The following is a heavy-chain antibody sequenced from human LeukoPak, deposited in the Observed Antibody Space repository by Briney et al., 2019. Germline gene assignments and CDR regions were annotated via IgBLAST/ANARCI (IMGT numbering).Heavy chain of an antibody. CDR2: IKQDGSEK. D-gene: IGHD4-17*01. CDR3: AKDKDDSGDYSSMEV. V-gene: IGHV3-7*01. CDR1: GFTFSSYW. Sequence: TGGSLRLSCAASGFTFSSYWMSWVRPAPGKGLEGVSNIKQDGSEKYYVDSVKGRFTISRDNAKNSLYLQMTSLRVEDTAIYYCAKDKDDSGDYSSMEVWGKGTTVTVPS. J-gene: IGHJ6*03.